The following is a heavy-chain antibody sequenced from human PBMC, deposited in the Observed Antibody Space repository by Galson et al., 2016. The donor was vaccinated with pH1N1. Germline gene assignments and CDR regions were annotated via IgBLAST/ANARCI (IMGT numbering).Heavy chain of an antibody. Sequence: SLRLSCAASGFTVSSNYMSWVRQAPGKGLEWVSLIYSGGRTYYADSVKGRFTISRDETQSTVYLQMNSLRTEDTAVYYCARDSEYSGHEGFHWAQGTLVIVSS. J-gene: IGHJ4*02. CDR2: IYSGGRT. CDR3: ARDSEYSGHEGFH. V-gene: IGHV3-53*05. D-gene: IGHD5-12*01. CDR1: GFTVSSNY.